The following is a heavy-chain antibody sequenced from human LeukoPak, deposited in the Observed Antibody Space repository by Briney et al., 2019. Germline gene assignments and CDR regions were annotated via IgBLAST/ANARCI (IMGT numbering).Heavy chain of an antibody. CDR3: ARGVLRYFLDY. D-gene: IGHD3-9*01. CDR1: GGSISSYY. J-gene: IGHJ4*02. Sequence: NPSETLSLTCTVSGGSISSYYWSWIRQPPGKGLEWIGYIYYSGSTSYNPSLKSRVTISVDTSKNQFSLKLSSVTAADTAVYYCARGVLRYFLDYWGQGTLVTVSS. V-gene: IGHV4-59*01. CDR2: IYYSGST.